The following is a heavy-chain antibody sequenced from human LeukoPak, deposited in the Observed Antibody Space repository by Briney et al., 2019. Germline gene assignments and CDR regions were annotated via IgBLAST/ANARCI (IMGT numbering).Heavy chain of an antibody. CDR2: ITSGGGRT. V-gene: IGHV3-23*01. J-gene: IGHJ4*02. CDR1: GFTFSTYA. CDR3: ARVYGGNSWEDY. Sequence: PGGSLRLSCAASGFTFSTYAVSWVRQAPGKGLEWVSTITSGGGRTFYADSVKGRFTISRDNSKNTLYLQMNSLRAEDTAVYYCARVYGGNSWEDYWGQETLVTVSS. D-gene: IGHD4-23*01.